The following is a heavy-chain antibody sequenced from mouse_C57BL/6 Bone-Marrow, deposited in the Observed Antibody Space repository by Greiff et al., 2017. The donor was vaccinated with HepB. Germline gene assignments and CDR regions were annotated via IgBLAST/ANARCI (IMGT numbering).Heavy chain of an antibody. CDR2: IDPENGDT. D-gene: IGHD1-1*01. Sequence: VHVKQSGAELVRPGASVKLSCTASGFNIKDDYMHWVKQRPEQGLEWIGWIDPENGDTEYASKFQGKATITADTSSNTAYLQLSSLTSEDTAVYYCTNHYYGSSLFAYWGQGTLVTVSA. CDR1: GFNIKDDY. CDR3: TNHYYGSSLFAY. J-gene: IGHJ3*01. V-gene: IGHV14-4*01.